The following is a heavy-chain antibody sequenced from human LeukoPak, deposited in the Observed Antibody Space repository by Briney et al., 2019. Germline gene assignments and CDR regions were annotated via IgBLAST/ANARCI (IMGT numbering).Heavy chain of an antibody. CDR2: ISSSTGYV. D-gene: IGHD2-8*02. J-gene: IGHJ3*02. CDR1: GFTFSSYT. CDR3: ASRLLGNAFDI. V-gene: IGHV3-21*01. Sequence: GGSLRLSCAASGFTFSSYTMNWVRQAPGKGLEWVSSISSSTGYVYYADSVKGRFTISRDNAKNSLYLQMNSLRAEDTAVYYCASRLLGNAFDIWGQGTMVTVSS.